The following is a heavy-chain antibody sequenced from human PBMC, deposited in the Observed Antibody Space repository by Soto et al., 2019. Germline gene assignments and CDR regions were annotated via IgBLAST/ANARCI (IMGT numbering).Heavy chain of an antibody. Sequence: QVQLQESGPGLVKPSQTLSLTCTVSGGSISSGGYYWSWIRQHPWKALEWIGYIHYSGSTYYNPSLKSRVTISVDTSKNQFSLKLSSVTAADTAVYYCAREWLYYYDSRGSCELWGRGTLVTVSS. CDR3: AREWLYYYDSRGSCEL. CDR2: IHYSGST. CDR1: GGSISSGGYY. V-gene: IGHV4-31*03. D-gene: IGHD3-22*01. J-gene: IGHJ2*01.